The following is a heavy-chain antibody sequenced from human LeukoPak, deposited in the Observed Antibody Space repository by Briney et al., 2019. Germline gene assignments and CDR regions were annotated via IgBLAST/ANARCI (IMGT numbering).Heavy chain of an antibody. J-gene: IGHJ4*02. V-gene: IGHV4-59*01. Sequence: PSETLSLTCTVSGGSISSYYWSWIRQPPGKGLEWIGYIYSSGSTNYNPSLKSRVTISVDTSKNQFSLKLSSVTAADMAVYYCARTGITGTTPDYWGQGTLVTVSS. D-gene: IGHD1-7*01. CDR2: IYSSGST. CDR3: ARTGITGTTPDY. CDR1: GGSISSYY.